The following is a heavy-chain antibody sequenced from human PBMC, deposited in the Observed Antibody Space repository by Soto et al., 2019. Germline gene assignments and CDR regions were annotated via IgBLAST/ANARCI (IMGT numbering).Heavy chain of an antibody. D-gene: IGHD2-15*01. Sequence: GASVKVSCKASGYTFTSYGISWVRQAPGQGLEWMGWISAYNGNTNYAQKLQGRVTMTTDTSTSTAYMELRSLRSDDTAVYYCARLTGYCSGGSCYWANFDYWGQGTLVTVSS. CDR3: ARLTGYCSGGSCYWANFDY. J-gene: IGHJ4*02. CDR1: GYTFTSYG. CDR2: ISAYNGNT. V-gene: IGHV1-18*01.